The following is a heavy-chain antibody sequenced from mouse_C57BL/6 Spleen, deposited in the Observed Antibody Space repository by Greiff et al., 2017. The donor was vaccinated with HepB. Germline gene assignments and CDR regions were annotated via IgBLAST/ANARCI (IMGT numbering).Heavy chain of an antibody. CDR3: ARQNYEGMDS. J-gene: IGHJ4*01. CDR1: GYTFTSYW. Sequence: VQLQQPGAELVRPGSSVKLSCKASGYTFTSYWMHWVKQRPIQGLEWIGNIDPSDSETHYNQKFKDKATLTVDKSSSTAYMQLSSLTSEDSAVYYCARQNYEGMDSRGQGTSVTVSS. CDR2: IDPSDSET. V-gene: IGHV1-52*01. D-gene: IGHD1-1*01.